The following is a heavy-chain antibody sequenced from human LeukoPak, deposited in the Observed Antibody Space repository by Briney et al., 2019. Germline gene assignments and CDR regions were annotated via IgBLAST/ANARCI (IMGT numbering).Heavy chain of an antibody. Sequence: SVKVSCKASGGTFSSYTISWVRQAPGQGLEWMGRIIPILGIANYAQKFQGRVTITADKSTSTAYMELSSLRSEDTAVYYCARAPGISQAADYWGQGTLATVSS. J-gene: IGHJ4*02. V-gene: IGHV1-69*02. CDR3: ARAPGISQAADY. D-gene: IGHD2-15*01. CDR1: GGTFSSYT. CDR2: IIPILGIA.